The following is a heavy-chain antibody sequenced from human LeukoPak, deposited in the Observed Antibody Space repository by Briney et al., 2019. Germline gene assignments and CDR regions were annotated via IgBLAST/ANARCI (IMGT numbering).Heavy chain of an antibody. CDR2: IFGSGGSP. CDR3: GKTTVGYSSGQKPAWPVDY. D-gene: IGHD5-18*01. V-gene: IGHV3-23*01. CDR1: GFTFSSYA. Sequence: GGSLRLSCAAFGFTFSSYAMSWVRQAPGKGLEWVAGIFGSGGSPHYADPVKGRFTISRDNSRNTVYLQINSLRAEDTAVYYCGKTTVGYSSGQKPAWPVDYWGQGTLVTVSS. J-gene: IGHJ4*02.